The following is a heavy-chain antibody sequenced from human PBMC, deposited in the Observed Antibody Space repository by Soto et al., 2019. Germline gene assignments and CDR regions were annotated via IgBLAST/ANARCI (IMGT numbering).Heavy chain of an antibody. CDR2: IYPSDSDT. V-gene: IGHV5-51*01. CDR1: GYNFAGYW. CDR3: ARVGVSTRTFEY. Sequence: GESLKISCKGSGYNFAGYWIAWVRQMPGKGLELMGIIYPSDSDTRYRPSFQGQVTISADKSISSAYLQWSSLRASDTAMYYCARVGVSTRTFEYWGQGTPVTVSS. J-gene: IGHJ4*02. D-gene: IGHD3-3*01.